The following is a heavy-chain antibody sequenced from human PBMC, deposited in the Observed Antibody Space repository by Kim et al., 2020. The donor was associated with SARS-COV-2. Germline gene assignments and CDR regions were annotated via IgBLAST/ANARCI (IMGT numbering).Heavy chain of an antibody. V-gene: IGHV3-48*02. J-gene: IGHJ4*02. CDR3: GRGSIGVVAPRGRCDY. Sequence: GGSLRLSCTASGFTFSSYSMNWVRQAPGKGLEWVSYISSSSTIYYADSVKGRFTITRDNAKNSLYLQMNSLRDEDTAVYYCGRGSIGVVAPRGRCDYWGQGTLVTVSS. CDR1: GFTFSSYS. CDR2: ISSSSTI. D-gene: IGHD2-21*02.